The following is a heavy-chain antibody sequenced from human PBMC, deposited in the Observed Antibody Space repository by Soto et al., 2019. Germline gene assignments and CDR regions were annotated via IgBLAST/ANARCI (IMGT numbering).Heavy chain of an antibody. Sequence: GGSLRLSCVGSGFTFSSYGMFWVLQAPCRGLEWVAVISYDGANKDYGDSVKGRFTTSRDNSQNTLFLQMNSLRVEDTGVYYCARVLEASRSFYNPWAYWGQGILVTVSS. CDR1: GFTFSSYG. D-gene: IGHD3-10*01. J-gene: IGHJ4*02. CDR2: ISYDGANK. V-gene: IGHV3-30-3*01. CDR3: ARVLEASRSFYNPWAY.